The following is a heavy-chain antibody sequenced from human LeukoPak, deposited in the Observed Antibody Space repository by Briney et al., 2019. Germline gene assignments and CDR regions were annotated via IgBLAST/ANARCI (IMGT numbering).Heavy chain of an antibody. CDR1: GFTFISYG. D-gene: IGHD3/OR15-3a*01. V-gene: IGHV3-48*01. CDR3: ARTGLGMYSFDS. J-gene: IGHJ4*02. Sequence: GGSLRLSCAASGFTFISYGMHWVRQAAGKGLEWVSYITGSSSTINYADSVKGRFTISRDKAKNSLYLQMNSLRAEDTAVYYCARTGLGMYSFDSWGQGTLVTVSS. CDR2: ITGSSSTI.